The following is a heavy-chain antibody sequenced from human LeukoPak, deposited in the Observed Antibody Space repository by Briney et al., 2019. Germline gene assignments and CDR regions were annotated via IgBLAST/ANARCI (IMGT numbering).Heavy chain of an antibody. J-gene: IGHJ5*02. V-gene: IGHV6-1*01. CDR3: ARNVNYSFDP. Sequence: SQTLSLTCAISGDSVSNTGASWHWIRQSPSRGLKWLGRTLYRSKWRSDYAVSVRSRITIDPDTSKNHFSLQLNSVTPEDTAVYYCARNVNYSFDPRGQGTLVTVSS. CDR1: GDSVSNTGAS. CDR2: TLYRSKWRS. D-gene: IGHD1-7*01.